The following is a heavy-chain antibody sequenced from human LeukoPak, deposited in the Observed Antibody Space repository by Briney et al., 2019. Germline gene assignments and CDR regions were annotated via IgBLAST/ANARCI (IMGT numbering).Heavy chain of an antibody. D-gene: IGHD6-13*01. CDR2: INPNCRDT. CDR3: ARVGFTSSWSNFDY. Sequence: GASGRVSCKASGYTFAAYFIHWVRQAPGQGREWMGRINPNCRDTNYAQKFQGSVTMTGDTSISTAYMELSSLRSDDTAMYYCARVGFTSSWSNFDYWGQGTLVTVFS. CDR1: GYTFAAYF. V-gene: IGHV1-2*06. J-gene: IGHJ4*02.